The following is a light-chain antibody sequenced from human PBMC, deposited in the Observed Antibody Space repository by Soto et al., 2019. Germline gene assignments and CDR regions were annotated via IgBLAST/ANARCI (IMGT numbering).Light chain of an antibody. CDR3: QHYGDSSYT. Sequence: EIVLTQSPGTLSLSPGERATLSCRASQSVSRSYLAWYQQKPGQAPRLLIYGASRRATGIPDRFTGSGSGTDFTLTISRLEPEDFAVYSCQHYGDSSYTFGQGTKLEIK. CDR2: GAS. J-gene: IGKJ2*01. CDR1: QSVSRSY. V-gene: IGKV3-20*01.